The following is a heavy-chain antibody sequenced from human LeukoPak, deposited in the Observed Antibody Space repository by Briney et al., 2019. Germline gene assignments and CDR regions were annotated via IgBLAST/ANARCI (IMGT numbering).Heavy chain of an antibody. D-gene: IGHD3-22*01. CDR3: ARGGSYYYDSSGYYPLFY. CDR1: GFTFSSYS. Sequence: PGGSLRLSCAASGFTFSSYSMNWVRQAPGKGLEWVAYISSSSTVYYADYVKGRFTISRDNAKNSLYLQMNSLRAEDTAVYYCARGGSYYYDSSGYYPLFYWGQGTLVTVSS. J-gene: IGHJ4*02. V-gene: IGHV3-48*01. CDR2: ISSSSTV.